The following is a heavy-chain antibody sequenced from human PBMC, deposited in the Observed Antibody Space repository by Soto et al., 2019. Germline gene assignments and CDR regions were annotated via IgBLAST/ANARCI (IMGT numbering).Heavy chain of an antibody. Sequence: GGSMRLSCAASGFTFSSYWMSWVRQAPGKGLEWVANIKQDGSEKYYVDSVKGRFAISRDNAKNSLYLQMNSLRAEDTAVYYCARESGITRQPAAGNLGGAYGMDVWGQGTTVTVSS. V-gene: IGHV3-7*01. CDR2: IKQDGSEK. CDR1: GFTFSSYW. CDR3: ARESGITRQPAAGNLGGAYGMDV. J-gene: IGHJ6*02. D-gene: IGHD6-13*01.